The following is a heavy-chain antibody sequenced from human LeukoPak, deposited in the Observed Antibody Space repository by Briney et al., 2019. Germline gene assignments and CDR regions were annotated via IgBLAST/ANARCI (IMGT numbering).Heavy chain of an antibody. D-gene: IGHD1-7*01. CDR3: ARVGETGSVTMELDL. CDR2: MSFYGSFE. CDR1: GFPFADYS. J-gene: IGHJ5*02. Sequence: PGGSLRLSCVASGFPFADYSLHWVRQAPGKGLEWVPLMSFYGSFEHFADSVPGRFTLSRVPARNALYLHLRSQRVEDPAFYYCARVGETGSVTMELDLWGQGALGTVSS. V-gene: IGHV3-30*14.